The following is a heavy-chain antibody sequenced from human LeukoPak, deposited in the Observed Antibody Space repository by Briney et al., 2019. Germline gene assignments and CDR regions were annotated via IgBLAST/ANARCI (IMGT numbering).Heavy chain of an antibody. J-gene: IGHJ3*02. CDR1: GGSISSYY. CDR2: IYYSGST. Sequence: KSSETLSLTCTVSGGSISSYYWSWIRQPPGKGLEWIGYIYYSGSTNYNPSLKSRVTISVDTSKNQFSLKLSSVIAADTAVYYCAREGSAFDIWGQGTMVTVSS. V-gene: IGHV4-59*01. CDR3: AREGSAFDI.